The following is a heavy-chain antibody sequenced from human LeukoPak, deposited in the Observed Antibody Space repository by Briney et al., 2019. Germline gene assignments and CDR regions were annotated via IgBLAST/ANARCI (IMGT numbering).Heavy chain of an antibody. J-gene: IGHJ6*04. CDR3: ARGSGYDFFSPMADV. CDR2: FYYSGST. D-gene: IGHD5-12*01. CDR1: GGSISSGGYS. V-gene: IGHV4-30-4*07. Sequence: SETLSLTCAVSGGSISSGGYSWSWIRQPPGKGLEWIGYFYYSGSTFYNPSLKTRVAISLDTSKNQFSLKLSSVTAADTAVYYCARGSGYDFFSPMADVWGKGTTVTVSS.